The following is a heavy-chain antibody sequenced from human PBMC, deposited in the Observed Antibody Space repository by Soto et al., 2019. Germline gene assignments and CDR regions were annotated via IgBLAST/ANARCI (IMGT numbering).Heavy chain of an antibody. Sequence: SVKVSCKATGGTFTSYAISWVRQAPGQGLEWMGGIIPIFDTANYAQKFQGRVTITADKSTSTAYMELSSLRSEDTAVYYCATQIATAGTRSRFDPWGQGTLVTVSS. D-gene: IGHD6-13*01. V-gene: IGHV1-69*06. CDR1: GGTFTSYA. J-gene: IGHJ5*02. CDR2: IIPIFDTA. CDR3: ATQIATAGTRSRFDP.